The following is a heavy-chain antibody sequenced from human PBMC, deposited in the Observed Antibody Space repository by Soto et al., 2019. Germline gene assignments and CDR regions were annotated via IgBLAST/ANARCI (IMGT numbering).Heavy chain of an antibody. CDR1: GFTVSSNY. CDR3: ARGETYYDFWSGYHYYYYMDV. D-gene: IGHD3-3*01. Sequence: GGSLRLSCAASGFTVSSNYMSWVRQAPGKGLEWVSVIYSGGSTYYADSVKGRFTISRHNSKNTLYLQMNSLRAEDTAVYYCARGETYYDFWSGYHYYYYMDVWGKGTTVTVSS. V-gene: IGHV3-53*04. J-gene: IGHJ6*03. CDR2: IYSGGST.